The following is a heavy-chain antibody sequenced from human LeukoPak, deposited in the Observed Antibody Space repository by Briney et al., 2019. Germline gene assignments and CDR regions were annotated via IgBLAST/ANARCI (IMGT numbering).Heavy chain of an antibody. Sequence: SETLSLTCTVSGGSISSYYWTWFRQPPGKGLQWIGYISYSGSTNYNPSLKSRVTISLHTSKNQFSLRLSSLTAADTAVYYCARRHYYSGRAYYFLDYWGQGTLVTVSS. J-gene: IGHJ4*02. V-gene: IGHV4-59*01. CDR2: ISYSGST. CDR1: GGSISSYY. D-gene: IGHD3-22*01. CDR3: ARRHYYSGRAYYFLDY.